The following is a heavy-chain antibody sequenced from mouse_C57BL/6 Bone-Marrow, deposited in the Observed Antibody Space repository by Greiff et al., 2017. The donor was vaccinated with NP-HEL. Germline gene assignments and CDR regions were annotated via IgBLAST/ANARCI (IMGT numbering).Heavy chain of an antibody. CDR2: IDPSDSYT. CDR1: GYTFTSYW. V-gene: IGHV1-69*01. CDR3: ASPSIPGARDY. D-gene: IGHD2-3*01. Sequence: QVQLQQPGAELVMPGASVKLSCKASGYTFTSYWMHWVKQRPGQGLEWIGEIDPSDSYTNYNQKFKGKSTLTVDKSTSTAYMQLSTLTSEDSAVYSCASPSIPGARDYWGQGTSVTVSS. J-gene: IGHJ4*01.